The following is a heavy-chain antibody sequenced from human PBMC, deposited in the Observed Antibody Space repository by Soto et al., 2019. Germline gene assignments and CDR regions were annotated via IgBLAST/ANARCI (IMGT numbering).Heavy chain of an antibody. CDR2: INSGSTTI. V-gene: IGHV3-48*02. CDR1: AFTLSSYS. Sequence: EVQLVESGGGLVQPGGSLRLSCAASAFTLSSYSMNWVRQAPGKGLEWVSYINSGSTTIYYADSVKGQFTISRDNAKNSLYLQMSSLRDEDTAVYYCARDNPRSAGWDVWGQGTTVTVSS. CDR3: ARDNPRSAGWDV. J-gene: IGHJ6*02.